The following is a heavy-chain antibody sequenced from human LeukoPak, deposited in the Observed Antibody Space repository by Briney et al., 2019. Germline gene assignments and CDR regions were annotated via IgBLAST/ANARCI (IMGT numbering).Heavy chain of an antibody. J-gene: IGHJ6*03. CDR3: AVRRGHYYYYMDV. D-gene: IGHD3-16*01. CDR2: ISSSGAII. Sequence: GGSLRLSCAASGFTFSSYEMNWVRQGPGKGLEWVSHISSSGAIIYYADSVRGRFTSSRDNAKNSLYLQMNSLRAEDTAVYYCAVRRGHYYYYMDVWGKGTTVTVSS. V-gene: IGHV3-48*03. CDR1: GFTFSSYE.